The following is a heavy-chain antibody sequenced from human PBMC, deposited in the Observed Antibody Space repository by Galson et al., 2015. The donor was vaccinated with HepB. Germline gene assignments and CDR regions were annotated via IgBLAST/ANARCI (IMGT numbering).Heavy chain of an antibody. V-gene: IGHV3-23*01. CDR3: AKGLGSSYYYYYGMDV. D-gene: IGHD6-6*01. Sequence: SLRLSCAASRFAFSSYAMSWVRQAPGKGLEWVSAISGSVGGTYYADSVKGRFTISRDNSKNTLYLQMNSLRAEDTAVYYCAKGLGSSYYYYYGMDVWGQGTTVTVSS. CDR1: RFAFSSYA. J-gene: IGHJ6*02. CDR2: ISGSVGGT.